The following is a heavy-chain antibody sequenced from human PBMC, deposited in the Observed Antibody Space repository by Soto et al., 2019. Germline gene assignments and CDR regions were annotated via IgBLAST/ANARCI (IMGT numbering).Heavy chain of an antibody. CDR1: GYTLTSYD. V-gene: IGHV1-8*01. J-gene: IGHJ6*03. Sequence: ASVKVSCKASGYTLTSYDINWVRQATGQGLEWMGWRNPNSGNTGYAQKFQGRVTMTRNTSISTAYMELSSLRSEDTAVYYCAREADRYYYHYYMDVWGKGTTVTVSS. D-gene: IGHD2-15*01. CDR2: RNPNSGNT. CDR3: AREADRYYYHYYMDV.